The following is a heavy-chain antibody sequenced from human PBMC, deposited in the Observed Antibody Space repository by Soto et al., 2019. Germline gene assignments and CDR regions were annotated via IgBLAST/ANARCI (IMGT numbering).Heavy chain of an antibody. J-gene: IGHJ4*02. CDR3: ARERGSYGRAYYFDY. Sequence: SETLSLTCTVSGGSIISGGYYWSWIRKHPGKGLEWIGYIFYSGSTYYNPSLKSRVTISVDTSKNQFSLKLSSVTAADTAVYYCARERGSYGRAYYFDYWGQGTLVTVSS. V-gene: IGHV4-31*03. CDR1: GGSIISGGYY. CDR2: IFYSGST. D-gene: IGHD1-26*01.